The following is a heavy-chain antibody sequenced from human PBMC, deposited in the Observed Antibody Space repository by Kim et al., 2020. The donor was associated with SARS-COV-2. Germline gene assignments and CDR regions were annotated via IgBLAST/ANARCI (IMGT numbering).Heavy chain of an antibody. J-gene: IGHJ5*02. CDR3: ATSCSVTTCHWFAP. CDR2: FDPEDGET. D-gene: IGHD2-15*01. CDR1: GYTLTELS. V-gene: IGHV1-24*01. Sequence: ASVKVSCKVSGYTLTELSMHWVRQAPGKGLEWMGGFDPEDGETIYAQKVQGRVTMTEDTSTTTAYMELSSLRSEDTAVYYCATSCSVTTCHWFAPWGQGTLVTVSS.